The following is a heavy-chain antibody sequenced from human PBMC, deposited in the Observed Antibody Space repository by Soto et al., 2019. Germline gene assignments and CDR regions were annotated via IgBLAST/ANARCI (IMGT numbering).Heavy chain of an antibody. CDR3: AKGRGPAADFGMAV. V-gene: IGHV3-23*01. CDR1: GFTFSSYA. CDR2: ISGSGDST. J-gene: IGHJ6*02. Sequence: PGGSLRLPCAASGFTFSSYAMSWVRQAPGKGLEWVSSISGSGDSTYNADSVKGRLTISRDTSKNTLYLQMNSLRAEDTAIYYCAKGRGPAADFGMAVWGQGTTVTVSS. D-gene: IGHD2-2*01.